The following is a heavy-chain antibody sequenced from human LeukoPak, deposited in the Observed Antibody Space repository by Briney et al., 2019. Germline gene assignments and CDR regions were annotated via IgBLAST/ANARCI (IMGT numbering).Heavy chain of an antibody. CDR3: ARESLYSSSWYDTGYFDY. CDR2: ISGSGGST. Sequence: GGSLRLSCAASGFTFSSYAMSWVRQAPGKGLEWVSAISGSGGSTYYADSVKGRFTISRDNSKNTLYLQMNSLRAEDTAVYYCARESLYSSSWYDTGYFDYWGQGTLVTVSS. CDR1: GFTFSSYA. D-gene: IGHD6-13*01. V-gene: IGHV3-23*01. J-gene: IGHJ4*02.